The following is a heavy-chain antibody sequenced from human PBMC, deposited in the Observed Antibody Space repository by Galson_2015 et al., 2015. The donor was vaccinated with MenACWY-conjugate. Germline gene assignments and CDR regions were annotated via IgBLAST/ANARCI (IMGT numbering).Heavy chain of an antibody. J-gene: IGHJ6*02. CDR3: ARHPPGGRGMDV. Sequence: QSGAEVKKPGESLKISCTASGYNFITYWIGWVRQVPGKGLEWVGLISPIDSKTRYSPAFEGRVTISADNSITTAYLQWNSLQASDTAMYYCARHPPGGRGMDVWAQGTTVTVSS. D-gene: IGHD1-26*01. CDR1: GYNFITYW. CDR2: ISPIDSKT. V-gene: IGHV5-51*01.